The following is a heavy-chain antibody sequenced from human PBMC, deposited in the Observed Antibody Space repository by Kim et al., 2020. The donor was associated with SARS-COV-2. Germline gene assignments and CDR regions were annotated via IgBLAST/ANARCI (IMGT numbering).Heavy chain of an antibody. CDR2: TYYRSKWYN. V-gene: IGHV6-1*01. D-gene: IGHD6-19*01. CDR3: ARLIAVAGMATYYFDY. CDR1: GDSVSSNSAA. Sequence: SQTLSLTCAISGDSVSSNSAAWNWIRQSPSRGLEWLGRTYYRSKWYNDYAVSVKSRITINPDTSKNQFSLQLNSVTPEDTAVYYCARLIAVAGMATYYFDYWGQGTLVTVSS. J-gene: IGHJ4*02.